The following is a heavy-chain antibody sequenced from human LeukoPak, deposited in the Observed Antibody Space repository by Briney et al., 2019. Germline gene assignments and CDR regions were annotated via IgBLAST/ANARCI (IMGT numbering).Heavy chain of an antibody. V-gene: IGHV3-33*01. J-gene: IGHJ4*02. CDR2: IWYDGSSK. CDR3: ARDGYSNSPPFDY. CDR1: GLTFSNYG. D-gene: IGHD6-13*01. Sequence: PGRSLRLSCAASGLTFSNYGMHWVRQAPGKGLEWVAVIWYDGSSKYYADSVKGRLTISRDNSKNTLYLQMNSLRAEDTAVYYCARDGYSNSPPFDYWGQGTLVTVSS.